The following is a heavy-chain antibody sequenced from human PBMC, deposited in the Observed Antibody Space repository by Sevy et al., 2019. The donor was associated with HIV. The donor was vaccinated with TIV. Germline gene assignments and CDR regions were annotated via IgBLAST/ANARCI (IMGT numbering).Heavy chain of an antibody. D-gene: IGHD2-2*01. Sequence: ASVKVSCKASGYTFTGYYMHWVRQAPGQGLEWMVWINPNNGGTNYAQKFQGWVTMTRDTSISTAYMELSRLGSDVTAVYYCARGASCSSTSCRTPFYYYYYMDVWGKGTTVTVSS. J-gene: IGHJ6*03. CDR3: ARGASCSSTSCRTPFYYYYYMDV. CDR1: GYTFTGYY. V-gene: IGHV1-2*04. CDR2: INPNNGGT.